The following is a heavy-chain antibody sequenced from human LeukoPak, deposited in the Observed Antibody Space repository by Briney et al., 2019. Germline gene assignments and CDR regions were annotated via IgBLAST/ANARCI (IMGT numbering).Heavy chain of an antibody. CDR2: IIPIFGTA. D-gene: IGHD4-17*01. V-gene: IGHV1-69*01. CDR3: ARDRMTTVKFLKGPRPWYFDL. Sequence: SVKVSCKASGGTFSSYAISWVRQAPGQGLEWMGGIIPIFGTANYAQKFQGRVTITADESTSTAYMELSSLRSEDTAVYYCARDRMTTVKFLKGPRPWYFDLWGRGTLVTVSS. J-gene: IGHJ2*01. CDR1: GGTFSSYA.